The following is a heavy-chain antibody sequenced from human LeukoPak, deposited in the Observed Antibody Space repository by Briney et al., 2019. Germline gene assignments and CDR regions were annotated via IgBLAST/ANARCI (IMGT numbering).Heavy chain of an antibody. CDR2: ISLRGLT. CDR1: GGSISGTNW. D-gene: IGHD1-26*01. Sequence: SGTLSLTCGVSGGSISGTNWWSWVRQPPGQGLEWIGEISLRGLTNYNPSLRSRLTMSLDESKNQVSLNLTSVTAADAAVYYCSRESGPFSPFGFWGQGTLVSVHS. J-gene: IGHJ4*02. V-gene: IGHV4-4*02. CDR3: SRESGPFSPFGF.